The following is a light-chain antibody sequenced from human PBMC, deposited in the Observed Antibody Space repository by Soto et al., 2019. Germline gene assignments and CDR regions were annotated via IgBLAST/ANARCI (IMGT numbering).Light chain of an antibody. CDR2: GAS. Sequence: EIVLTQSPGTLSLSPGERATLSCRASEWVSSNLAWYQQKPGQAPRLLIYGASTRATGIPARFSGSGSGTEFTLTISSLQSEDFAVYYCQQYNNWPPITFGQGTKVDIK. V-gene: IGKV3-15*01. CDR1: EWVSSN. J-gene: IGKJ1*01. CDR3: QQYNNWPPIT.